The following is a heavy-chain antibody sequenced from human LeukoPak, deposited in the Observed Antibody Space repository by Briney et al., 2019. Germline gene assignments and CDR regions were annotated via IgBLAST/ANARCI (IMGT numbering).Heavy chain of an antibody. J-gene: IGHJ6*02. CDR2: IYYSGST. Sequence: SETLSLTCTVSGGSISSYYWSWIRQPPGKGLEWIGYIYYSGSTNYNPSLKSRVTISVDTSKNQFSLKLSSVTAADTAVYYCARDSRPLRRYYYYGMDVWGQGTTVTVS. CDR1: GGSISSYY. CDR3: ARDSRPLRRYYYYGMDV. V-gene: IGHV4-59*01.